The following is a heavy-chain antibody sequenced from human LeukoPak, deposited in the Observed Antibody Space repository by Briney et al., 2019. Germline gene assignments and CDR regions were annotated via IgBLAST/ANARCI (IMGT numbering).Heavy chain of an antibody. CDR3: AKDRGGRRGAFDI. CDR1: GFTFDDYA. V-gene: IGHV3-9*01. Sequence: GGSLRLSCAASGFTFDDYAMHWVRQAPGKGLEWVSGISWNSGSIGYADSVKGRFTISRDNAKNSLYLQMNSLRAEDTALYYCAKDRGGRRGAFDIWGQGTMVTVS. CDR2: ISWNSGSI. D-gene: IGHD3-16*01. J-gene: IGHJ3*02.